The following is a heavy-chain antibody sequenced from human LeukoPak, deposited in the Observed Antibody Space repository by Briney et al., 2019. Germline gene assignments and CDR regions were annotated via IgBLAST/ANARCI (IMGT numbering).Heavy chain of an antibody. D-gene: IGHD6-19*01. CDR3: ARAVAGAFDI. V-gene: IGHV4-59*08. J-gene: IGHJ3*02. CDR2: IYYSGST. CDR1: GGSISNYY. Sequence: PSETLSLTCTVSGGSISNYYWSWIRQPPGKGLEWIGYIYYSGSTNYNPSLKSRVTISVDTSKNQFSLKLSSVTAADTAVYYCARAVAGAFDIWGQGTMVTVSS.